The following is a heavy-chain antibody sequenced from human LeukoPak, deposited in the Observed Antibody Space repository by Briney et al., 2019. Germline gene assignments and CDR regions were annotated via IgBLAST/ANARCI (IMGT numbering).Heavy chain of an antibody. D-gene: IGHD3-10*01. CDR2: IKSKTDGGTT. CDR1: GFTFSNAW. CDR3: TTLPRYYGSGSYYSLDY. V-gene: IGHV3-15*01. Sequence: PGGSLRLSCAASGFTFSNAWMSWVRQAPGKGLERVGRIKSKTDGGTTDYAAPVKGRFTISRDDSKNTLYLQMNSLKTEDTAVYYCTTLPRYYGSGSYYSLDYWGQGTLVTVSS. J-gene: IGHJ4*02.